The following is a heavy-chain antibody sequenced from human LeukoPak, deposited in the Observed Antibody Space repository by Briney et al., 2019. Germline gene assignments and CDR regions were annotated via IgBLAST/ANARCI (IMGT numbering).Heavy chain of an antibody. CDR1: GFTFDDYA. CDR2: INWNSDSI. Sequence: GGSLRLSCAVSGFTFDDYAMHWVRQVPGKGLERVSGINWNSDSIGYAVRGRFTISRDNAKNSLYLQMNSLRAEDTAVYYCARGYYYDSSDGALDIWGQGTMVTVSS. CDR3: ARGYYYDSSDGALDI. D-gene: IGHD3-22*01. V-gene: IGHV3-9*01. J-gene: IGHJ3*02.